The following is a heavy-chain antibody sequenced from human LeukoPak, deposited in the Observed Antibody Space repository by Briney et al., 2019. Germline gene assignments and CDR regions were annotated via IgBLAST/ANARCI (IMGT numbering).Heavy chain of an antibody. CDR1: GFTFSSYE. CDR2: ISSSGSTI. Sequence: GGSLRLSCAASGFTFSSYEMNWVRQAPGKGLEWVSYISSSGSTIYYADSVKGRFTISRDNAKNSLYLQMNSLRAEDTAVYYCARKSYRGGYYFDYWGQGTLVTVSS. J-gene: IGHJ4*02. D-gene: IGHD3-22*01. CDR3: ARKSYRGGYYFDY. V-gene: IGHV3-48*03.